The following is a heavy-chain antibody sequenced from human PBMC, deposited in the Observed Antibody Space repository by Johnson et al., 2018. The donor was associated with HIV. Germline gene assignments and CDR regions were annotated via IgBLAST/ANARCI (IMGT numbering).Heavy chain of an antibody. V-gene: IGHV3-72*01. CDR1: GFTFSDHY. D-gene: IGHD1-26*01. CDR3: ARGCGSRSGSPCYDPFDI. Sequence: VQLVESGGGLVQPGGSLRLSCAASGFTFSDHYMDWVRQAPGQGLEWVGRTRKKVNSYTTEYAASVKGRFTVSRDDSKNSVYLQMNSLTPEDPAVYYCARGCGSRSGSPCYDPFDIWGQGTMVTVSS. J-gene: IGHJ3*02. CDR2: TRKKVNSYTT.